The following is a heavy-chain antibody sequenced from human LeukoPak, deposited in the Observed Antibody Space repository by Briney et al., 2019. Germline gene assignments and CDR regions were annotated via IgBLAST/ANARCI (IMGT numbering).Heavy chain of an antibody. CDR1: GGSISSGGYY. D-gene: IGHD5-12*01. CDR3: ARDRRWLRFHGFDI. CDR2: IYYSGST. Sequence: SQTLSLTCTVSGGSISSGGYYWSWIRQHPGKGLEWIGYIYYSGSTYYNPSLKSRVTISVDTSKNQFSLKLKSVTAADTAVYYCARDRRWLRFHGFDIWGQGTMVTVSS. V-gene: IGHV4-31*03. J-gene: IGHJ3*02.